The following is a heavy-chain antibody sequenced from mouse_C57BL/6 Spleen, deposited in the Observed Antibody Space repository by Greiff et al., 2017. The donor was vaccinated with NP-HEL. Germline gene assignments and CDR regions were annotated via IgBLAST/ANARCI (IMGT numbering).Heavy chain of an antibody. CDR3: ARPPYSYGSSLAWFAY. CDR2: ISSGGSYT. Sequence: EVKLMESGGDLVKPGGSLKLSCAASGFTFSSYGMSWVRQTPDKRLEWVATISSGGSYTYYPDSVKGRFTISRDNAKNTLYLQMSSLKSEDTAMYYCARPPYSYGSSLAWFAYWGQGTLVTVSA. V-gene: IGHV5-6*01. J-gene: IGHJ3*01. CDR1: GFTFSSYG. D-gene: IGHD1-1*01.